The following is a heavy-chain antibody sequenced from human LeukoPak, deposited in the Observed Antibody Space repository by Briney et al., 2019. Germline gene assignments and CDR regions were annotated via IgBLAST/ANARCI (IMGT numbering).Heavy chain of an antibody. J-gene: IGHJ5*02. D-gene: IGHD2-15*01. V-gene: IGHV3-21*01. Sequence: PGGSLRLSCAASEFAFSSYSMSWVRQAPGKGLQWVSSISSSGDFISYADSLKGRFTISRDNAKNSLYLQMNSLGAEDTAIYYCARSLKWYCSGGSCYSAPSTSDFNWFDPWGQGTLVTVSS. CDR3: ARSLKWYCSGGSCYSAPSTSDFNWFDP. CDR2: ISSSGDFI. CDR1: EFAFSSYS.